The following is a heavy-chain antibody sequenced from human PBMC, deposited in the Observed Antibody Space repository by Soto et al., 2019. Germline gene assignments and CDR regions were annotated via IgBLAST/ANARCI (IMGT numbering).Heavy chain of an antibody. V-gene: IGHV4-59*08. D-gene: IGHD5-12*01. CDR1: GGSISSYY. CDR3: ARHVASRDGYNFNDY. J-gene: IGHJ4*02. Sequence: SETLSLTCTVSGGSISSYYWSWIRQPPGKGLEWIGYIYYSGSTNYNPSLKSRVTISVDTSKNQFSLKLSSVTAADTAVYYCARHVASRDGYNFNDYWGQGTLVTVSS. CDR2: IYYSGST.